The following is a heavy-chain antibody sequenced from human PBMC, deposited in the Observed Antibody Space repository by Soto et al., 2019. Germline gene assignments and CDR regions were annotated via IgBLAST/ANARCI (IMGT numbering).Heavy chain of an antibody. V-gene: IGHV4-34*01. CDR1: GGSFSSYY. J-gene: IGHJ5*02. Sequence: QVQLQQWGAGLLKPSETLSLTCAVYGGSFSSYYWSWIRQPPGKGLEWIGVINHSGSTNYDPSLKSRVTISIDTSENQVSLTLSSVTAADTAVYYCARGEPRFMEWLLLSEYFDPWGQGTLVTVSS. D-gene: IGHD3-3*01. CDR2: INHSGST. CDR3: ARGEPRFMEWLLLSEYFDP.